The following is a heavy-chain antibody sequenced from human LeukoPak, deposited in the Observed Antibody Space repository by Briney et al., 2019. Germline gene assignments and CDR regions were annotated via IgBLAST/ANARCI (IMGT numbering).Heavy chain of an antibody. V-gene: IGHV7-4-1*02. CDR1: GYPFSAHF. CDR2: IDTTTGNP. J-gene: IGHJ4*02. Sequence: ASVRVSCKASGYPFSAHFLNWVRQAPGQGLEWMGNIDTTTGNPRYAQDFTGRFVFSLDTSVSTSYLQITSLKADDTAAYYCVRGTPTPGMDYWGQGTQVTVSS. CDR3: VRGTPTPGMDY. D-gene: IGHD3-10*01.